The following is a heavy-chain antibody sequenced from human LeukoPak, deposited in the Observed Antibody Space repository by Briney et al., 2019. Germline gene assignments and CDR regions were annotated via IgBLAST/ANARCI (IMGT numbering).Heavy chain of an antibody. V-gene: IGHV3-33*01. CDR2: IWYDGSNK. Sequence: PGGSLRLSCAASGFTFSSYGMHWVRQAPGKGLEWVAVIWYDGSNKYYADSVKCRFTISRDNSKNTLYLQMNSLRAEDTAVYYCAREQLTPDYYYYYGMDVWGQGTTVTVSS. J-gene: IGHJ6*02. CDR1: GFTFSSYG. D-gene: IGHD6-13*01. CDR3: AREQLTPDYYYYYGMDV.